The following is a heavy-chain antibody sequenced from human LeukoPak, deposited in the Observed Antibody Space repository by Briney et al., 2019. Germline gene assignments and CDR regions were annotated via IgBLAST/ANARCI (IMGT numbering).Heavy chain of an antibody. CDR2: IYHSGST. D-gene: IGHD3-10*01. CDR1: GYTISSGYY. V-gene: IGHV4-38-2*01. J-gene: IGHJ4*02. CDR3: ARHVSYADGLLYFDY. Sequence: WASLYLTCAVSGYTISSGYYWGGLRPPAEKGLGWIGIIYHSGSTYYNPSLKGRVTISVDTSKNQFSLKLSSVTAADTAVYYCARHVSYADGLLYFDYWGQGTLVTVSS.